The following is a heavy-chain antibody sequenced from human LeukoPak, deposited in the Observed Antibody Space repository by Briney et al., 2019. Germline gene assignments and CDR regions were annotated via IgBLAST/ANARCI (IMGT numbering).Heavy chain of an antibody. Sequence: ASVKVSCKASGYTFTSYYMHWARQAPGQGLEWMGITNPSGGSTSYAQKFQGRVTMTRDTSTSTVYMELSSLRSEDTAVYYCARVPTSGGWWNWFDPWGQGTLVTVSS. CDR2: TNPSGGST. J-gene: IGHJ5*02. D-gene: IGHD2-15*01. CDR3: ARVPTSGGWWNWFDP. CDR1: GYTFTSYY. V-gene: IGHV1-46*01.